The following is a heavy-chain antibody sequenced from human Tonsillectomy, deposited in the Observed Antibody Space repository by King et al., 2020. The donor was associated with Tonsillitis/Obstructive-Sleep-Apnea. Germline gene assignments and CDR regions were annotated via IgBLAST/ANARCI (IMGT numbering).Heavy chain of an antibody. D-gene: IGHD2-15*01. V-gene: IGHV4-34*01. CDR2: INHSGST. J-gene: IGHJ4*02. CDR1: GGSFSGYY. Sequence: VQLQQWGAGLLKPSETLSLTCAVYGGSFSGYYWSWIRQPPGKGLEWIGEINHSGSTNSNPSLKSRVTISVHTSKNQFSLKLSSVTAADTAVYFCAIRLGYCSGDSCLDYWGQGTLVTVSS. CDR3: AIRLGYCSGDSCLDY.